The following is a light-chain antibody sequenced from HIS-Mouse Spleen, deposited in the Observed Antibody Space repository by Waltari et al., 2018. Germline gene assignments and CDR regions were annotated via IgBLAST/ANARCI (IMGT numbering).Light chain of an antibody. CDR2: EDS. V-gene: IGLV3-10*01. J-gene: IGLJ2*01. Sequence: SYELTQPPSVSVSPGQTARLPCSGDALPKKSAFWYPQKSGQAPVLVIYEDSKRPSGTPERFAGSSSGTMATLTISGAQVEDEADYYCYSTDSSGNHRVFGGGTKLTVL. CDR3: YSTDSSGNHRV. CDR1: ALPKKS.